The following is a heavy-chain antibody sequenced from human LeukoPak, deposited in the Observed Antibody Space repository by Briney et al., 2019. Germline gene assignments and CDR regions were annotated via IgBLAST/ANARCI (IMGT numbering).Heavy chain of an antibody. D-gene: IGHD3-16*01. CDR2: ISGGGGST. V-gene: IGHV3-23*01. Sequence: GRSLRLSCAASGFTFSSYGMHWVRQAPGKGLEWVSTISGGGGSTYYADSVKGRFTISRDNPKNTLYLQVNSLRAEDTAVYYCAKGGRGDVPPFDYWGKGTLVTAS. CDR1: GFTFSSYG. J-gene: IGHJ4*02. CDR3: AKGGRGDVPPFDY.